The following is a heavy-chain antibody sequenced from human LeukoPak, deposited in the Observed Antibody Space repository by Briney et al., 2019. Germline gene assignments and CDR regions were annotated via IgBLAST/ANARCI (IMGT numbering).Heavy chain of an antibody. CDR3: ARENSDYYDSSGYYYVFDY. J-gene: IGHJ4*02. Sequence: GGSLRLSCAASGFTVSNNHMNWVRQAPGKGLEWVSVIYSGGITYYADSVKGRFTISRDNSKNTPYLQMNSLRAEDTAVYYCARENSDYYDSSGYYYVFDYWGQGTLVTVSS. CDR1: GFTVSNNH. CDR2: IYSGGIT. V-gene: IGHV3-53*01. D-gene: IGHD3-22*01.